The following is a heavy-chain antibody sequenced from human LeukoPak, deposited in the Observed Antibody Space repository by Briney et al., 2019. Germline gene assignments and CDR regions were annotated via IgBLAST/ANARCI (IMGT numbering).Heavy chain of an antibody. CDR1: GFTFSSYA. Sequence: PGGSLRLSCAASGFTFSSYAMHWVRQAPGKGLEWVAVISYDGSNKYYADSVKGRFTISRDNSKNTLYLQMNSLRAEDTAVYYCAKEGSPIAAAGIFDYWGQGTLVTVSS. CDR2: ISYDGSNK. D-gene: IGHD6-13*01. CDR3: AKEGSPIAAAGIFDY. V-gene: IGHV3-30*04. J-gene: IGHJ4*02.